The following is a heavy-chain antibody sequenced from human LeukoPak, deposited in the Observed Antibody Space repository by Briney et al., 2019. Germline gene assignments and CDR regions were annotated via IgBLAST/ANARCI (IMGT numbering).Heavy chain of an antibody. CDR2: INPSGGST. CDR1: GYTFTSYY. D-gene: IGHD3-3*01. J-gene: IGHJ5*02. V-gene: IGHV1-46*01. CDR3: ARDPGGKTYDFWSGYYLPYH. Sequence: GASVKVSCKASGYTFTSYYMHWVRQAPGQGLEWMGIINPSGGSTSYAQKFQGRVTMTRDMSTGTVYMELSSLRSEDTAVYYCARDPGGKTYDFWSGYYLPYHWGQGALVTVSS.